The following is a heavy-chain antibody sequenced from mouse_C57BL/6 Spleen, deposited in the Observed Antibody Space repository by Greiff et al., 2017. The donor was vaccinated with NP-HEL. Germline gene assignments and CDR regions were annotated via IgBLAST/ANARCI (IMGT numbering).Heavy chain of an antibody. D-gene: IGHD1-1*01. CDR2: IYPGDGDT. Sequence: QVQLKESGPELVKPGASVKISCKASGYAFSSSWMNWVKQRPGKGLEWIGRIYPGDGDTNYNGKFKGKATLTADKSSSTAYMQLSSLTSEDSAVYFCAREKLPCGYFDVWGTGTTVTVSS. J-gene: IGHJ1*03. V-gene: IGHV1-82*01. CDR3: AREKLPCGYFDV. CDR1: GYAFSSSW.